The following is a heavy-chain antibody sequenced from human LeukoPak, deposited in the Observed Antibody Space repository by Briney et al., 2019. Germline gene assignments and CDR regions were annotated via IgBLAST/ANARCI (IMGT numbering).Heavy chain of an antibody. Sequence: PGGSLRLSCAACGFTFSSYAMSWVRQAPGKGLEWISGISGSGGYMFYADSVKGRFIISRDNAKDSLYLQMNSLRVEDTAVYYCLRGDRRDYWGQGTLVTVSS. CDR1: GFTFSSYA. V-gene: IGHV3-21*06. CDR2: ISGSGGYM. J-gene: IGHJ4*02. CDR3: LRGDRRDY.